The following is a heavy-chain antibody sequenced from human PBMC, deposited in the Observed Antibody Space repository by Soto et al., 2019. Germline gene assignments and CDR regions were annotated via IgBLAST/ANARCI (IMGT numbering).Heavy chain of an antibody. D-gene: IGHD2-15*01. CDR1: GYSFTDYG. V-gene: IGHV1-3*01. CDR3: ARGVVVVAATRGTYYYYGMDV. CDR2: INAGNGHA. Sequence: ASVKVSCKASGYSFTDYGLHWVRQAPGQRLEWMGWINAGNGHAKYSQNFKGRVTMTRDTSTSTAYMELRSLRSDDTAVYYCARGVVVVAATRGTYYYYGMDVWGQGTTVTVSS. J-gene: IGHJ6*02.